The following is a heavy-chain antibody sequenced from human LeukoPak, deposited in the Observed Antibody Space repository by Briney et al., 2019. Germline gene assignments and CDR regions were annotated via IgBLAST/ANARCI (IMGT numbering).Heavy chain of an antibody. CDR3: ARDWTLDY. Sequence: GGSLRLSCAASGFTCSSFAMHWVRQAPGKGLEYVSGISSNGGSTYYANSVKGRFTISRDNSKNTLYLQMGSLRAEDMAVYYCARDWTLDYWGHGTLVTVSS. CDR2: ISSNGGST. J-gene: IGHJ4*01. CDR1: GFTCSSFA. D-gene: IGHD1-1*01. V-gene: IGHV3-64*01.